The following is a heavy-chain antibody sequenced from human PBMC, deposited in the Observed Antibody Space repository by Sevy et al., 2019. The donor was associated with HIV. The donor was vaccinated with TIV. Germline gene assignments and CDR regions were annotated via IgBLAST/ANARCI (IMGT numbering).Heavy chain of an antibody. J-gene: IGHJ6*02. V-gene: IGHV3-74*01. CDR3: ARATARVARSPIFLWGMDV. CDR2: INSDGSST. Sequence: GGSLRLSCAASGFTFSSYWMHWVRQAPGKGLVWVSRINSDGSSTSYADSVKGRFTISRDNAKNTLYLQMNSLRAEDTAVYYCARATARVARSPIFLWGMDVWGQGTTVTVSS. CDR1: GFTFSSYW. D-gene: IGHD3-3*01.